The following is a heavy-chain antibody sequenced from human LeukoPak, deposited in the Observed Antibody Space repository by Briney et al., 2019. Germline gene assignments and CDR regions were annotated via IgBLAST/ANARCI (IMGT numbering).Heavy chain of an antibody. CDR1: GFTFSSYA. Sequence: GGSLRLSCAASGFTFSSYAMSWVRQAPGKGLRWVSAISGSGGSTYYADSVKGRFTISRDNSKNTLYLQMNSLRAEDTAIYYCARGGAPYFDWCFDYWGQGTLVTVSS. V-gene: IGHV3-23*01. CDR3: ARGGAPYFDWCFDY. J-gene: IGHJ4*02. CDR2: ISGSGGST. D-gene: IGHD3-9*01.